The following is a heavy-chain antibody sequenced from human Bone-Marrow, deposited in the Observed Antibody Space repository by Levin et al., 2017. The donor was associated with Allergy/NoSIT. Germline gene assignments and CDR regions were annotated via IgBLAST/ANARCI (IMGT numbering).Heavy chain of an antibody. V-gene: IGHV4-61*02. CDR3: ARDRRGFSYGPDLDV. CDR2: INASGST. Sequence: SQTLSLTCTVSGGSINSGSYYWNWIRQPAGKGLEWIGRINASGSTNYNPSLKSRVTMSVDTPKNQFSLKLSSVNAADTAVFYCARDRRGFSYGPDLDVWGKGNPVTVPS. D-gene: IGHD5-12*01. J-gene: IGHJ6*04. CDR1: GGSINSGSYY.